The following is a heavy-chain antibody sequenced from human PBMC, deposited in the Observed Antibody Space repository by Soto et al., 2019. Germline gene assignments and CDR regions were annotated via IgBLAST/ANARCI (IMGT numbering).Heavy chain of an antibody. Sequence: PGGSLRLSCAASGFTFSSYGMHWVRQAPGKGLEWVAVISYDGSNKYYADSVKGRFTISRDNSKNTLYLQMNSLRAEDTAVYYCAKDVGPYCSSTSCLPAYWGQGTLVTVSS. CDR2: ISYDGSNK. J-gene: IGHJ4*02. CDR1: GFTFSSYG. CDR3: AKDVGPYCSSTSCLPAY. D-gene: IGHD2-2*01. V-gene: IGHV3-30*18.